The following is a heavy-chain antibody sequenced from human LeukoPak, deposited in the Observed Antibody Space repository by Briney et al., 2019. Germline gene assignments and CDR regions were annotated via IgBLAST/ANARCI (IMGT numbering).Heavy chain of an antibody. J-gene: IGHJ6*04. CDR1: GFTSNNYE. V-gene: IGHV3-48*03. Sequence: GGSLRLSCAASGFTSNNYEMNWVRQAPGKGLEWVSYISSSGSIIYYADSVKGRFAISRDNAKNSLNLQMNSLRAEDTAVYYCAREPRVLPPRIDVWGKGTTVTVSS. CDR2: ISSSGSII. D-gene: IGHD3-10*01. CDR3: AREPRVLPPRIDV.